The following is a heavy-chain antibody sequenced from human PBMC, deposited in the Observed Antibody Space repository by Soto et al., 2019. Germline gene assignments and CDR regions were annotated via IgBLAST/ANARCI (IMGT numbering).Heavy chain of an antibody. CDR1: GYTFTSYD. CDR3: ARGFVEYYDFWSGYRYYFDY. Sequence: AASLKVSCKASGYTFTSYDINWVRQATGQGLEWMGWMNPNSGNTGYAQKFQGRVTMTRNTSISTAYMELSSLRSEDTAVYYCARGFVEYYDFWSGYRYYFDYWGQGTLVTVSS. J-gene: IGHJ4*02. CDR2: MNPNSGNT. D-gene: IGHD3-3*01. V-gene: IGHV1-8*01.